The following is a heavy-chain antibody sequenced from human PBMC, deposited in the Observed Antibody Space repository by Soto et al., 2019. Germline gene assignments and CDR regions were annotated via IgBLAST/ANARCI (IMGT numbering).Heavy chain of an antibody. CDR2: IYYSGST. CDR3: ARDKSTYYDFWSGYRPYYYYGMDV. Sequence: SETLSLTCTVSGGSISSYYWSWIRQPPGKGLEWIGYIYYSGSTNYNPSLKSRVTISVDTSKNQFSLKLSSVTAADTAVYYCARDKSTYYDFWSGYRPYYYYGMDVWCQGTTVT. D-gene: IGHD3-3*01. CDR1: GGSISSYY. J-gene: IGHJ6*02. V-gene: IGHV4-59*01.